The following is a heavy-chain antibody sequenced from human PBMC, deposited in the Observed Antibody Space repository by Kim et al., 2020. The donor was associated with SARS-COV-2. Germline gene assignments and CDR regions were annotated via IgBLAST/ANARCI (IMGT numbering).Heavy chain of an antibody. CDR2: IYYSGST. Sequence: SETLSLTCTVSGGSISSSSYYWGWIRQPPGKGLEWIGSIYYSGSTYYNPSLKSRVTISVDTSKNQFSLKLSSVTAADTAVYYCARDLLGSSWSYFDYWGQGTLVTVSS. J-gene: IGHJ4*02. D-gene: IGHD6-13*01. CDR3: ARDLLGSSWSYFDY. V-gene: IGHV4-39*07. CDR1: GGSISSSSYY.